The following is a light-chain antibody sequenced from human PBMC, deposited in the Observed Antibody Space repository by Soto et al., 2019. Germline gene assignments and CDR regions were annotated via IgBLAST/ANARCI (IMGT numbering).Light chain of an antibody. CDR3: CSHAGSYTYV. CDR2: EVS. V-gene: IGLV2-11*01. J-gene: IGLJ1*01. Sequence: QSVLTQPRSVSGSPGQSVAISCAGTSSDVGGYKYVSWYQQHPGKAPKVMIYEVSKRPSGVPDRFSGSKSGSTASLTISGLQAEDGADYYCCSHAGSYTYVFGTGTKLTVL. CDR1: SSDVGGYKY.